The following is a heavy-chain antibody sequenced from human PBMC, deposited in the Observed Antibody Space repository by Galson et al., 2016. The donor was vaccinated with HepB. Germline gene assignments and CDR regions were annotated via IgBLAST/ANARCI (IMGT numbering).Heavy chain of an antibody. Sequence: SLRLSCAASGFTFSNYWMSWVRQAPGKGLEWVANIKQDGNEKYYVDSVKGRFTISRDNAKNSLHLQMNSLRAEDTAVYYCARRRGSGSHDYWGQGTLVTVSS. J-gene: IGHJ4*02. CDR3: ARRRGSGSHDY. D-gene: IGHD3-10*01. CDR2: IKQDGNEK. V-gene: IGHV3-7*03. CDR1: GFTFSNYW.